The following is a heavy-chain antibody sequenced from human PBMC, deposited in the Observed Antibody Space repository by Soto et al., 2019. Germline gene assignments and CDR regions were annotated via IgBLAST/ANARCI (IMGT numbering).Heavy chain of an antibody. D-gene: IGHD3-22*01. CDR2: IDPTDSYA. Sequence: GESLKISCRASGYSFTSYWISWVRQMPGKGLEWMGRIDPTDSYANYSPSFQGHVTFSVDRSINTAYLQWSSLKAPDTAVYYCARRHSRHGPNAQLDYWGQGALVTVSS. J-gene: IGHJ4*02. CDR3: ARRHSRHGPNAQLDY. V-gene: IGHV5-10-1*01. CDR1: GYSFTSYW.